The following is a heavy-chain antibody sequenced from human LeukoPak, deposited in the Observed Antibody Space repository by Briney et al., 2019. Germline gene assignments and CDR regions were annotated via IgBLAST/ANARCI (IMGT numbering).Heavy chain of an antibody. CDR1: GDRPSSNTAA. J-gene: IGHJ4*02. CDR2: TYCRSKWYN. CDR3: ARDKYSSGWYWYDY. Sequence: SQTLSLTSAIPGDRPSSNTAAWNWIRQSPSRGLEWLGRTYCRSKWYNDYAVSVKSRITINPDTSKNQFSLQLTSVTPEDTAVYYCARDKYSSGWYWYDYWGQGTLVTVSS. D-gene: IGHD6-19*01. V-gene: IGHV6-1*01.